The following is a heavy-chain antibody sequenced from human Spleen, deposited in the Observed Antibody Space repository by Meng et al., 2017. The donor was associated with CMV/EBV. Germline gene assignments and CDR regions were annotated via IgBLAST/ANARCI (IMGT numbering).Heavy chain of an antibody. CDR3: AGKYYDFWSGYYQSYFDY. CDR1: GGYFSGYY. J-gene: IGHJ4*02. CDR2: INHSGST. Sequence: QGAVEEGGAGLVKPSETLSLTCAVYGGYFSGYYWSWIRQPPGKGLEWIGEINHSGSTNYNPSLKSRVTISVDTSKNQFSLKLSSVTAADTAVYYCAGKYYDFWSGYYQSYFDYWGQGTLVTVSS. V-gene: IGHV4-34*01. D-gene: IGHD3-3*01.